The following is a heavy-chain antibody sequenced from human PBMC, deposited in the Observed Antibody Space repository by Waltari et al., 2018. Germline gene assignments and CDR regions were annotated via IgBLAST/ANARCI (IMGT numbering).Heavy chain of an antibody. V-gene: IGHV4-38-2*02. CDR2: IYHSGST. J-gene: IGHJ4*02. CDR3: ARESSMIVVVNPSFDY. Sequence: QVQLQESGPGLVKPSETLSLTCAVSGYSISSGYYWGWIRQPPGKGLEWIGSIYHSGSTYYNPSLKSRVTISVDTSKNQFSLKLSSVTAADTAVYYCARESSMIVVVNPSFDYWGQGTLVTVSS. CDR1: GYSISSGYY. D-gene: IGHD3-22*01.